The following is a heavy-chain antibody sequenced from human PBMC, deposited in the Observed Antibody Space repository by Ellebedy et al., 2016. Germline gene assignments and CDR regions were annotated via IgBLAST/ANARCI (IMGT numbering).Heavy chain of an antibody. CDR3: AKHETDGDYYFDL. Sequence: GESLKISCAASGFTFKTYAMSWVRQAPGEGLEWVSTLSGSGPKTYYADSVQGRFTISRDNSKSTLYLQMKSLRAEDTAVYYCAKHETDGDYYFDLWGRGTLVTVSS. J-gene: IGHJ2*01. V-gene: IGHV3-23*01. D-gene: IGHD2-21*01. CDR1: GFTFKTYA. CDR2: LSGSGPKT.